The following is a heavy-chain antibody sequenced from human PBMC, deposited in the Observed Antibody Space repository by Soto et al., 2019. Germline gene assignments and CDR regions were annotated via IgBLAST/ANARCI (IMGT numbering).Heavy chain of an antibody. CDR2: IRNKANNYTI. CDR3: TRDIGTFSCDC. Sequence: EVHLVESGGGLVQPGGSLRLSCVGSGYTFSDHRMDWIRQAPGKGLEWIARIRNKANNYTIAYDASVRGRFTISRDDSKNSLYLQMSSLRTEDTAIYYCTRDIGTFSCDCWCQGTLVTVSS. CDR1: GYTFSDHR. V-gene: IGHV3-72*01. D-gene: IGHD1-26*01. J-gene: IGHJ4*02.